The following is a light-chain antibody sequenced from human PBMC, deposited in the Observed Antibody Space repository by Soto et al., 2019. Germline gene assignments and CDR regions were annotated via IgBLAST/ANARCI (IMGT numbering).Light chain of an antibody. CDR3: QQYNSYSES. J-gene: IGKJ1*01. V-gene: IGKV1-5*03. CDR1: QSISSW. CDR2: KAS. Sequence: IQMTQSPSTLSASVGDRVTNTCRASQSISSWLAWYQQKPGKAPKLLIYKASSLESGVPSRFSGSGSGTDFTLTISSLQPDDFATYYCQQYNSYSESFGQGTKVDIK.